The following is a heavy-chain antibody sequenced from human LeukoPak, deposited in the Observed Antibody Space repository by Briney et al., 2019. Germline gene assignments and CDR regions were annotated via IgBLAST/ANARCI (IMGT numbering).Heavy chain of an antibody. Sequence: GGSLRPSCAASGFTFDDYAMHWVRQAPGKGLEWVSGISWNSGSIGYADSVKGRFTISRDNAKNSLYLQMNSLRAEDMALYYCAKERNSGSYYWDAFDIWGQGTMVTVSS. CDR1: GFTFDDYA. D-gene: IGHD1-26*01. CDR2: ISWNSGSI. CDR3: AKERNSGSYYWDAFDI. V-gene: IGHV3-9*03. J-gene: IGHJ3*02.